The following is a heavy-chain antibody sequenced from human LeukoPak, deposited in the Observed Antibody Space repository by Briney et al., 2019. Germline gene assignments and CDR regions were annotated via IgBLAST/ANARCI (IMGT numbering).Heavy chain of an antibody. D-gene: IGHD2-15*01. V-gene: IGHV3-30*18. Sequence: GGSLRLSCAASGFSFNNYGMHWVRQAPGRGLEWVAMIPYDGSSEKYADFVKGRFTISRDNSKNTLYLQMNSLRDEDTALYYCAKPRVSIGSHFDYWGQGTLVTVSS. CDR2: IPYDGSSE. CDR3: AKPRVSIGSHFDY. J-gene: IGHJ4*02. CDR1: GFSFNNYG.